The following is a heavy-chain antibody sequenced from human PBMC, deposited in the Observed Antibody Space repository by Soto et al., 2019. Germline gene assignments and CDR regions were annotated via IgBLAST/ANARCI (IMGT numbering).Heavy chain of an antibody. J-gene: IGHJ6*02. CDR2: INIGNGST. V-gene: IGHV1-3*04. CDR1: GYTFTGYS. Sequence: ASVKVSCKASGYTFTGYSMHWVRQAPGQRLEWMGWINIGNGSTKYSQKFQGRVTITRDTSASTAYMELSGLRSEDTAVFYCARFIGGAYGMDVWGQGTTVTVSS. CDR3: ARFIGGAYGMDV. D-gene: IGHD2-15*01.